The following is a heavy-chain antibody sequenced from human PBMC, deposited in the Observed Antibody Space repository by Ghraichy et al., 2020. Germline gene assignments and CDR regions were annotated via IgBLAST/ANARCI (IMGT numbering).Heavy chain of an antibody. CDR2: INHSGST. V-gene: IGHV4-34*01. Sequence: SETLSLTCAVYGGSFSGYYWSWIRQPPGKGLEWIGEINHSGSTNYNPSLKSRVTISVDTSKNQFSLKLSSVTAADTAVYYCAREVLLWFGELLYDDAFDIWGQGTMVTVSS. J-gene: IGHJ3*02. CDR3: AREVLLWFGELLYDDAFDI. CDR1: GGSFSGYY. D-gene: IGHD3-10*01.